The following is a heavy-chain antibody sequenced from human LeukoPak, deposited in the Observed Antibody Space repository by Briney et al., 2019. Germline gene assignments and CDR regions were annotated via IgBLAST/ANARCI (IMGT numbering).Heavy chain of an antibody. CDR3: ARLGGTTRPFDY. Sequence: SDTLSLTCTVSGGSIRSSYWSWIRQPPGKGLEWIGYIYHSGSTNYNPSLKSRVTISVDTSKTQFSLKLSSVTAADTAVYYCARLGGTTRPFDYWGQGTLVTVSS. D-gene: IGHD1-1*01. J-gene: IGHJ4*02. V-gene: IGHV4-59*07. CDR2: IYHSGST. CDR1: GGSIRSSY.